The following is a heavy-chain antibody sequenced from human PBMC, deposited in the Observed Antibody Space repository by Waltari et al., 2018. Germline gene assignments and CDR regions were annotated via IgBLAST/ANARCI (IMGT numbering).Heavy chain of an antibody. Sequence: EVQLVQSGAEVKKPGESLTISCQGSGSRFTTYWLAWVRQIPGKGLEWMGFIYPDDSDTRYSPSFQGQVTISADKSISTTYLQWNTLKASDTAMYYCAREKGYSSGNFDYWGQGTLVTVSS. CDR2: IYPDDSDT. V-gene: IGHV5-51*01. D-gene: IGHD6-19*01. CDR1: GSRFTTYW. CDR3: AREKGYSSGNFDY. J-gene: IGHJ4*02.